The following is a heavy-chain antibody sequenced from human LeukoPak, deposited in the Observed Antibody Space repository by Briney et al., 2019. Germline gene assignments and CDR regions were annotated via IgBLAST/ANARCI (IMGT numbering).Heavy chain of an antibody. CDR1: GGSISSYY. J-gene: IGHJ4*02. D-gene: IGHD3-10*01. V-gene: IGHV4-59*01. CDR3: ARARHDYYGSGSYYGYYFDY. Sequence: SETLSLTCTVSGGSISSYYWSWIRQPPGKGLEWIGYIYYSGSTYYNPSLKSRVTISVDTSKNQFSLKLSSVTAADTAVYYCARARHDYYGSGSYYGYYFDYWGQGTLVTVSS. CDR2: IYYSGST.